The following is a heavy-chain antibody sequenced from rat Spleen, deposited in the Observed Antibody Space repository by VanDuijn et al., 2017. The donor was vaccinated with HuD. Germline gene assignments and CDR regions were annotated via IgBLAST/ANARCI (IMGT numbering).Heavy chain of an antibody. CDR3: TTATEGPYVLDA. CDR2: IWTGGST. D-gene: IGHD1-11*01. Sequence: QVQLKESGPGLVQPSQTLSLTCTVSGFSLTSNSVHWVRQPPGKGLEWMGLIWTGGSTAYNSVLKSRLSISRDTSKNQVFLKVNSLQTDDTGTYYCTTATEGPYVLDAWARGASVTVSS. J-gene: IGHJ4*01. V-gene: IGHV2-1*01. CDR1: GFSLTSNS.